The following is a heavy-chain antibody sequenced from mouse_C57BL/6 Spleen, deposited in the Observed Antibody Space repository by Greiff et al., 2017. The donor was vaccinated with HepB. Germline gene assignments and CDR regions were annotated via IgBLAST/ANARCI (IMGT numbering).Heavy chain of an antibody. CDR2: IDPSDSYT. Sequence: VQLQQPGAELVKPGASVKLSCKASGYTFTSYWMQWVKQRPGQGLEWIGEIDPSDSYTNYNQKFKGKATLTVDTSSSTAYMQLSSLTSEDSAVYYCARDSSYVGMDYWGQGTSVTVSS. J-gene: IGHJ4*01. D-gene: IGHD1-1*01. V-gene: IGHV1-50*01. CDR1: GYTFTSYW. CDR3: ARDSSYVGMDY.